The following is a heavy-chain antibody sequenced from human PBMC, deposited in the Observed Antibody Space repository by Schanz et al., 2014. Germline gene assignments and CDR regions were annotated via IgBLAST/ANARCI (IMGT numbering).Heavy chain of an antibody. CDR2: ISSDNNYA. Sequence: EVQLVESGGGLVQPGGSLRLSCAASGFTFSTYSMNWVRQAPGKGLEWVSYISSDNNYAYYADSMRGRFTISRDNSKNTLYLQMNSLRAEDTAVYYCARGYSSSMDVWGQGTTVTVSS. CDR1: GFTFSTYS. J-gene: IGHJ6*02. CDR3: ARGYSSSMDV. V-gene: IGHV3-48*01. D-gene: IGHD6-6*01.